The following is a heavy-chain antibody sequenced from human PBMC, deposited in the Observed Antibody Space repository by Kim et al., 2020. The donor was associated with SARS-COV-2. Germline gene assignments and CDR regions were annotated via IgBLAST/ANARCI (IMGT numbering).Heavy chain of an antibody. D-gene: IGHD3-3*01. Sequence: YYVDSVKDRFTISRDNAKNSLYLQMNSMRAEDTAVYYCARVFGVALPFDPWGQGTLVTVSS. V-gene: IGHV3-7*03. CDR3: ARVFGVALPFDP. J-gene: IGHJ5*02.